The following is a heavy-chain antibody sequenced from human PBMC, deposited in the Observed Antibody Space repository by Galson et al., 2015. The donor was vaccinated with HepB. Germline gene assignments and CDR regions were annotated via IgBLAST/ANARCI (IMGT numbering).Heavy chain of an antibody. CDR2: ISYDGSNK. CDR3: AQDLNWIGQQPGQ. V-gene: IGHV3-30*18. J-gene: IGHJ4*02. D-gene: IGHD1-1*01. Sequence: SLRLSCAASGFTFSSYGMHWVRQAPGKGLEWVAVISYDGSNKYYADSVKGRFTISRDNSKNTLYLQMNSLRAEDTAVYYCAQDLNWIGQQPGQWGQGTLVTVSS. CDR1: GFTFSSYG.